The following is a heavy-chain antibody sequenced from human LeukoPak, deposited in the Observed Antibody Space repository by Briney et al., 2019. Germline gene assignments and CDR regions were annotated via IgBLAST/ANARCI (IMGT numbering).Heavy chain of an antibody. Sequence: SETLSLTCSVSGGSISSYYWSWIRQPPGKGLEWIGYIYYTGSTNYNPSPKSRVTISVDMSNNQFSLKLSSVTAADTAVYYCARGGGGYTPAQIDYWGQGTLVTVSS. J-gene: IGHJ4*02. D-gene: IGHD5-12*01. CDR1: GGSISSYY. CDR2: IYYTGST. CDR3: ARGGGGYTPAQIDY. V-gene: IGHV4-59*01.